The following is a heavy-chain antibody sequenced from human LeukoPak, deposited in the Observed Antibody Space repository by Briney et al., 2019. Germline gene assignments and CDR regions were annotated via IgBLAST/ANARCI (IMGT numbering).Heavy chain of an antibody. D-gene: IGHD1-26*01. V-gene: IGHV4-39*01. CDR3: ARGEQVNWFDP. CDR1: GGSISFSTSY. Sequence: SETLSLTCTVSGGSISFSTSYWAWIRQPPGKGPEWIGSIYYRGSTYYNPSLTSRLTISVDTSKNQFSLKLRSPTAADTAVYYCARGEQVNWFDPWGQGALVIVSS. CDR2: IYYRGST. J-gene: IGHJ5*02.